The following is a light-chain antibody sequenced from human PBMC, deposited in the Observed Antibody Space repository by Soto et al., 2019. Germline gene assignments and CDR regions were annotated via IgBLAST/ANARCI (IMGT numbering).Light chain of an antibody. J-gene: IGKJ4*01. Sequence: DIQMTQSPSTLSASVGDXVTXTCRXXXXXXNWLAWYQQKPGKAPKLLIYRASSLESGVPSRFSGSGSGTEFTLTISSLQPDDFATYYCQQYNSYSPRLTFGGGTKVETK. CDR3: QQYNSYSPRLT. CDR1: XXXXNW. CDR2: RAS. V-gene: IGKV1-5*03.